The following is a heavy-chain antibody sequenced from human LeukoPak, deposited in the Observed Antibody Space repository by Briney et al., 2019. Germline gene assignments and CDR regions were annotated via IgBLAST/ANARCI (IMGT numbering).Heavy chain of an antibody. CDR2: IYYSGST. CDR3: APYTVDSSGWYGGWFDP. J-gene: IGHJ5*02. Sequence: PSQTLSLTCTVSGGSISSGSYYWSWIRQPPGKGLEWIGYIYYSGSTNYNPSLKSRVTISVDTSKNQFSLKLSSVTAADTAVYYCAPYTVDSSGWYGGWFDPWGQGTLVTVSS. CDR1: GGSISSGSYY. D-gene: IGHD6-19*01. V-gene: IGHV4-61*01.